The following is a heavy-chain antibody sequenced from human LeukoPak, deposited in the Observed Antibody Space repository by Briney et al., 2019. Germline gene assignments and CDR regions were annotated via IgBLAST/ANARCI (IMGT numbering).Heavy chain of an antibody. Sequence: NPSETLSLTCAVYGGSFSGYYWSWIRQPPGKGLEWIGEINHSGSTNYNPSLKSRVTISVDTSKNQFSLKLSSVTAADTAVYYCARGSCSSTSCYYYYYMDVWGKGTTVTISS. CDR3: ARGSCSSTSCYYYYYMDV. D-gene: IGHD2-2*01. J-gene: IGHJ6*03. V-gene: IGHV4-34*01. CDR1: GGSFSGYY. CDR2: INHSGST.